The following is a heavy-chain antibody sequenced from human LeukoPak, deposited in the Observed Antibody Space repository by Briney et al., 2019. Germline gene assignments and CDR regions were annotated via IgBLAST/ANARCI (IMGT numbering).Heavy chain of an antibody. CDR3: VNLGYSD. V-gene: IGHV3-7*01. D-gene: IGHD5-12*01. CDR1: GFSFSAAW. J-gene: IGHJ4*02. CDR2: IKNDGSDE. Sequence: PGGSLRLSCEASGFSFSAAWMTWVRQAPGKGLEWVATIKNDGSDEYYVDSVKGRFTLSRDNAKNLVYLQMNSLRVEDTAVYYCVNLGYSDGGQGTLVTVSS.